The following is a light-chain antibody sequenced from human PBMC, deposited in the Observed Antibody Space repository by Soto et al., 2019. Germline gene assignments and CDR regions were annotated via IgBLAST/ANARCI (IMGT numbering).Light chain of an antibody. CDR1: SSDVGGYNY. CDR2: DVS. Sequence: QSALTQPASVSGSPGQSITISCTGTSSDVGGYNYVSWYQQPPGKAPKLMIYDVSNRPSGVSNRFSGTKSSNTASLTISGPQAEDEADFYCSSYTSSTTLVFGGGTKLTVL. V-gene: IGLV2-14*01. J-gene: IGLJ2*01. CDR3: SSYTSSTTLV.